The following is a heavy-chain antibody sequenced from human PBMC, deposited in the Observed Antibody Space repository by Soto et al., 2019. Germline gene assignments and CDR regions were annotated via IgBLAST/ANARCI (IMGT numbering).Heavy chain of an antibody. CDR2: IYYSGST. D-gene: IGHD3-22*01. CDR1: GGSISSGGYY. V-gene: IGHV4-31*03. CDR3: ARDSSGYYLGYYYYGMDV. J-gene: IGHJ6*02. Sequence: QVQLQESGPGLVKPSQTLSLTCTVSGGSISSGGYYWSWIRQHPGKGLEWIGYIYYSGSTYYNPSLKSRVTISVDTSKNQFSLKLSSVTAADTAVYYCARDSSGYYLGYYYYGMDVWGQGTTVTVSS.